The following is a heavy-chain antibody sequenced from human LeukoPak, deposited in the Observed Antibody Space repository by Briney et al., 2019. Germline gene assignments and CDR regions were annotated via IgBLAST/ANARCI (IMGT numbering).Heavy chain of an antibody. Sequence: SVKVSCKASGYTFTGYYMHWVRQAPGQGLEWMGWINPNSGGTNYAQKFQGRVTMTRDTSISTAYMELSRLRSDDTAVYYCAGSSPGGVNLRRYYFDYWGQGTLVTVSS. CDR3: AGSSPGGVNLRRYYFDY. CDR1: GYTFTGYY. V-gene: IGHV1-2*02. CDR2: INPNSGGT. D-gene: IGHD1-14*01. J-gene: IGHJ4*02.